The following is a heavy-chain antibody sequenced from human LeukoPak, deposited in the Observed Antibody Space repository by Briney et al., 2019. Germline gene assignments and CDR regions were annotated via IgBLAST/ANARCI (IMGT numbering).Heavy chain of an antibody. CDR3: ARKKYSSSWVDY. D-gene: IGHD6-13*01. CDR2: ISSSGSTI. V-gene: IGHV3-11*01. CDR1: GFTFSDYY. J-gene: IGHJ4*02. Sequence: GGSLRLSRAASGFTFSDYYMSWIRQAPGKGPEWVSYISSSGSTIYYADSVKGRFTISRDNAKNSLYLQMNSLRAEDTAVYYCARKKYSSSWVDYWGQGTLVTVSS.